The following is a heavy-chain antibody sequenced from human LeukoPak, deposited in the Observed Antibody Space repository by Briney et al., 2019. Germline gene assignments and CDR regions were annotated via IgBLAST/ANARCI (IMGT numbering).Heavy chain of an antibody. CDR2: IKPDGSEK. CDR3: ARIPAVIDYFDY. Sequence: PGGSLRLSCAASGFTFSNHWMSWARQAPGKGLEWVANIKPDGSEKYYVDSVKGRFTISRDNAKNSLYLQMNSLRAEDTAVYYCARIPAVIDYFDYWGQGALVTVS. CDR1: GFTFSNHW. V-gene: IGHV3-7*03. D-gene: IGHD2-2*01. J-gene: IGHJ4*02.